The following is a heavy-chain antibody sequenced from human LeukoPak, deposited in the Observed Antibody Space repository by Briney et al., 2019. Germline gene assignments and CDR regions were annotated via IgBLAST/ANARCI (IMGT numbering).Heavy chain of an antibody. J-gene: IGHJ3*02. CDR1: GFTFSSYW. CDR3: ARVSRDGWYVGAFDI. V-gene: IGHV3-7*01. D-gene: IGHD6-19*01. Sequence: AGGPLRLSCAASGFTFSSYWMSWVRQAPGKGLEWVANIKQNGSEKYYVDSVKGRFTISRDNAKNSLYLQMNSLRAEDTAVYYCARVSRDGWYVGAFDIWGQGTMVTVSS. CDR2: IKQNGSEK.